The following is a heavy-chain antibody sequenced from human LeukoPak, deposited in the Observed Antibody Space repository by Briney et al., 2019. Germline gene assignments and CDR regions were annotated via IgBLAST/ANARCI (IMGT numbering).Heavy chain of an antibody. V-gene: IGHV1-2*02. CDR1: GYTFTGYY. CDR2: INPNSGGT. CDR3: ARGAPSRDGYKNDY. J-gene: IGHJ4*02. D-gene: IGHD5-24*01. Sequence: ASVKVSCKASGYTFTGYYMHWVRQAPGQGLEWMGWINPNSGGTNYAQKFQGRVTMTRDTSISTAYMELSRLRSDDTAVYYCARGAPSRDGYKNDYWGQGTLVTVSS.